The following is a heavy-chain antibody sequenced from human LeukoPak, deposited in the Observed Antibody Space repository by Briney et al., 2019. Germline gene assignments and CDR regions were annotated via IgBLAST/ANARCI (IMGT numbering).Heavy chain of an antibody. Sequence: GGSLRLSCAASGFTFSSYAMNWVRQTPGKGLEWVSGITGSGDMTYYADSVKGRFTISRDNSKNTLYLQMNSLRAEDTAVYYCAKDSYDSGGYYHFDYWGQGTLVTASS. CDR2: ITGSGDMT. CDR1: GFTFSSYA. J-gene: IGHJ4*02. D-gene: IGHD3-22*01. V-gene: IGHV3-23*01. CDR3: AKDSYDSGGYYHFDY.